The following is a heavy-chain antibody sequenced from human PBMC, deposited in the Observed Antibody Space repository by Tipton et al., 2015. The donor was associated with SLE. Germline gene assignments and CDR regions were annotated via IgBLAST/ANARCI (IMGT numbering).Heavy chain of an antibody. CDR2: IRFDGNVK. CDR1: GFTFRTYG. V-gene: IGHV3-30*02. Sequence: SLRLSCAAFGFTFRTYGMHWVRQAPGKGLEWVSFIRFDGNVKQYADSVRGRFTISRDNSKNTLSLQMDSLRPEDTSIYYCASILGNTNPSDFWGQGTLVTVSS. CDR3: ASILGNTNPSDF. J-gene: IGHJ4*02. D-gene: IGHD2-8*01.